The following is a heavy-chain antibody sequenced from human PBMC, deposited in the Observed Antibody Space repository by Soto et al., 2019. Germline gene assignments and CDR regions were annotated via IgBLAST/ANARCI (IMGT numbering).Heavy chain of an antibody. D-gene: IGHD6-6*01. CDR1: GFTFSSYS. Sequence: EVQLVESGGGLVQPGGSLRLSCAASGFTFSSYSMNWVRQAPGKGLEWVSYISSSSSTIYYADSVKGRFTISRDNAKNSMYLQMNSLRDEDTGVYYCARDSTEGSSAEYYYYYYGKDVWGQGTTVTVSS. V-gene: IGHV3-48*02. CDR2: ISSSSSTI. J-gene: IGHJ6*02. CDR3: ARDSTEGSSAEYYYYYYGKDV.